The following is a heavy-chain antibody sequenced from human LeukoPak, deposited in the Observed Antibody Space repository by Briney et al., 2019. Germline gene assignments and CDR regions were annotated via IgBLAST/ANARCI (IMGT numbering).Heavy chain of an antibody. D-gene: IGHD3-22*01. CDR2: INHNGAAT. V-gene: IGHV3-23*01. CDR3: ANFLPAYYYDSSGYPRGNY. Sequence: GGSLRLSCAASGFTFYNYGMSWVRQAPGKGLEWVSTINHNGAATYYADSVKGRFTISRDNSKNTLYLQMNSLRAEDTAVYYCANFLPAYYYDSSGYPRGNYWGQGTLVTVSS. J-gene: IGHJ4*02. CDR1: GFTFYNYG.